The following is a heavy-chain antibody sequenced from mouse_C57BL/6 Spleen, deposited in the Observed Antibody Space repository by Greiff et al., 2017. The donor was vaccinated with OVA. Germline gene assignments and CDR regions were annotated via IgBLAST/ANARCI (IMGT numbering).Heavy chain of an antibody. D-gene: IGHD1-1*01. V-gene: IGHV3-1*01. CDR3: ARGLFSGVVAP. Sequence: DVKLQESGPGMVKPSQSLSLTCTVTGYSITSGYDWHWIRHFPGNKLEWMGYISYSGSTNYNPSLKSRLSITHDTSKNHFFLKLNSVTTEDTATYYCARGLFSGVVAPWGQGTTLTVSS. CDR1: GYSITSGYD. J-gene: IGHJ2*01. CDR2: ISYSGST.